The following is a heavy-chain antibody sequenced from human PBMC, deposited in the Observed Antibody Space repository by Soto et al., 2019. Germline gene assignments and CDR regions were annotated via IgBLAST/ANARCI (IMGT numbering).Heavy chain of an antibody. D-gene: IGHD7-27*01. J-gene: IGHJ3*01. CDR2: IGGTDGDSDGVP. V-gene: IGHV3-23*01. Sequence: VQLLESGGDLVQPGGSLRLSCVASGFILNNYAMSWVRQAPGKGLEWVSTIGGTDGDSDGVPWYEDSVMCRFTISRDSSATTLFLHMDNLRAEDSALSYCVKRGRNWGAFDFWGQGTTVVVSS. CDR3: VKRGRNWGAFDF. CDR1: GFILNNYA.